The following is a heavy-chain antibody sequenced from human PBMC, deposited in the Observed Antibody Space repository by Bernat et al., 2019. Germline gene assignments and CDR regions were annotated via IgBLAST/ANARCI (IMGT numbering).Heavy chain of an antibody. Sequence: VQLVESGGGLVQPGGSLRLSCAASGFTFSSYAMSWVRQAPGKGLEWVSAISGSGGSTYYADSVKGRFTISRDNSKNTLYLQMNSRRAEDTAVYYCAKDFYCSSTSCYVGAFDIWGQGTMVTVSS. V-gene: IGHV3-23*04. CDR3: AKDFYCSSTSCYVGAFDI. CDR1: GFTFSSYA. D-gene: IGHD2-2*01. J-gene: IGHJ3*02. CDR2: ISGSGGST.